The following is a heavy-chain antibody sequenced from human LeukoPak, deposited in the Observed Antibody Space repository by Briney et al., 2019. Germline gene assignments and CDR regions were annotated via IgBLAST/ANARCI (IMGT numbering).Heavy chain of an antibody. V-gene: IGHV3-30*01. CDR1: GFTFSSYA. D-gene: IGHD7-27*01. Sequence: GGSLRLSCAASGFTFSSYAMHWGRQAPGKGLEWVAVISYDGSNKYYADSVKGRFTISRDNSKNTLYLQMNSLRAEDTAVYYCARDLYAGEDYWGQGTLVTVSS. J-gene: IGHJ4*02. CDR2: ISYDGSNK. CDR3: ARDLYAGEDY.